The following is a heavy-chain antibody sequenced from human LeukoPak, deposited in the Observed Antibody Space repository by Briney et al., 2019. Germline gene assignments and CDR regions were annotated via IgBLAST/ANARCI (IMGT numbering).Heavy chain of an antibody. Sequence: SETLSLTCAVYGGSFSGYYWSWIRQPPGKGLELIGEINHSESTNYNPSLKSRVTISVDTYKNQFSLKLSSVSAADTAVYYCERGRKYYCGSGSYYNDYWGQGTLVTVSS. J-gene: IGHJ4*02. V-gene: IGHV4-34*01. D-gene: IGHD3-10*01. CDR3: ERGRKYYCGSGSYYNDY. CDR2: INHSEST. CDR1: GGSFSGYY.